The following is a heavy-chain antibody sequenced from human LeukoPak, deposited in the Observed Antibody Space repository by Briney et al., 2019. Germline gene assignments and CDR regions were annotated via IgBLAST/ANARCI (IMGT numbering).Heavy chain of an antibody. J-gene: IGHJ4*02. Sequence: PPASVKVSCKASGYTFTTYGISWVRQAPGQRLEWMGWISAYNGNTNYAQKLQGRVTMTTDTFTSTAYMELRSLRSDDTAVYYCARGPDCSGGSCYSSYFDYWGQGTLVTVSS. CDR2: ISAYNGNT. CDR1: GYTFTTYG. V-gene: IGHV1-18*01. D-gene: IGHD2-15*01. CDR3: ARGPDCSGGSCYSSYFDY.